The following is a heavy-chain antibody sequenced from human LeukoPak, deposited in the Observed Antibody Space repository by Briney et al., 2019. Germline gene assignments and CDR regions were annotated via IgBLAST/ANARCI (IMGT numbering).Heavy chain of an antibody. CDR3: ARAKYSSRWSLDY. CDR1: GFXFNIYW. CDR2: IDSNGGGA. V-gene: IGHV3-74*03. Sequence: GGSLRLSCATSGFXFNIYWIQWVRQVPGKGLVWVSRIDSNGGGATYADSVKGRFTTSRDNGNNTMYLQMNSLRAEDTAVYYCARAKYSSRWSLDYWGQGALVTVSS. D-gene: IGHD6-13*01. J-gene: IGHJ4*02.